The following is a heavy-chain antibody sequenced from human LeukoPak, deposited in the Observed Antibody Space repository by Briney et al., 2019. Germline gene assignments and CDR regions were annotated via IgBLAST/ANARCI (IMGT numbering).Heavy chain of an antibody. CDR1: GGSFSGYY. CDR3: ARGRTVKNFDY. J-gene: IGHJ4*02. Sequence: PSETLSLTCAVYGGSFSGYYWSWIRQPPGKGLEWIGEINHSGSTNYNPSLKSRVTISVDTSKNQFSLKLSSVTAADTAVYYCARGRTVKNFDYWGQGTLVTVSP. D-gene: IGHD4-17*01. V-gene: IGHV4-34*01. CDR2: INHSGST.